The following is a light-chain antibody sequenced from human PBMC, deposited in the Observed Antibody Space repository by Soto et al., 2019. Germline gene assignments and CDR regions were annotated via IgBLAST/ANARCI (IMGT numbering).Light chain of an antibody. CDR3: QQYGSPLWT. V-gene: IGKV3-20*01. CDR2: GTI. J-gene: IGKJ1*01. CDR1: QSMTSSY. Sequence: EIVLTQSPGTLSLSPGERATLSGRASQSMTSSYLAWYQQKPGQAPRLLISGTISRATGIPDRFSGSGSGTDFTLNISRLEPEDFAVYYCQQYGSPLWTFGQGTKVEIK.